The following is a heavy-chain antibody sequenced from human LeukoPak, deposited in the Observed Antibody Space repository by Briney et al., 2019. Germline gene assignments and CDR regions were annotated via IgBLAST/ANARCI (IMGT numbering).Heavy chain of an antibody. D-gene: IGHD6-13*01. CDR2: IYYSGST. V-gene: IGHV4-59*08. CDR1: GGSISSYY. CDR3: ARTQRLVQGFDAFDI. J-gene: IGHJ3*02. Sequence: PSETLYLTCTVSGGSISSYYWSWIRQAPGKGLEWIGYIYYSGSTNYNPSLKSRVSISIDTSKKQFSLKLSSVTAADTAVYYCARTQRLVQGFDAFDIWGQGTMVTVSS.